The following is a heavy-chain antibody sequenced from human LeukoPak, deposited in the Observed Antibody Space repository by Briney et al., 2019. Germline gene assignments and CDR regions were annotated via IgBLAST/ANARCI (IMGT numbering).Heavy chain of an antibody. CDR3: ARLPEPGIAAAGAFDY. J-gene: IGHJ4*02. V-gene: IGHV4-39*01. CDR1: GGSFSGDY. D-gene: IGHD6-13*01. CDR2: IYYRGST. Sequence: SETLSLTCAVYGGSFSGDYWGWVRQPPGKGLEWIGSIYYRGSTYYNPSLKGRVTISVDTSKNQFSLKLTSVTAADTAVYYCARLPEPGIAAAGAFDYWGQGTLVTVSS.